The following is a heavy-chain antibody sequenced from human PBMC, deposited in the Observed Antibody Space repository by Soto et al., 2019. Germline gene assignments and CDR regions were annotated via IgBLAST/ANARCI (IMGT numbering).Heavy chain of an antibody. CDR2: IWYDGSNK. D-gene: IGHD4-17*01. V-gene: IGHV3-33*01. CDR1: GFTFSSYG. J-gene: IGHJ6*03. Sequence: PGGSLRLSCAASGFTFSSYGIHWVRQAPGKGLEWVAVIWYDGSNKYYADSVKGRFTISRDNSKNTLYLQMNSLRAEDTAVYYCARDYGDYFYHYYMDVWGKGTTVTVSS. CDR3: ARDYGDYFYHYYMDV.